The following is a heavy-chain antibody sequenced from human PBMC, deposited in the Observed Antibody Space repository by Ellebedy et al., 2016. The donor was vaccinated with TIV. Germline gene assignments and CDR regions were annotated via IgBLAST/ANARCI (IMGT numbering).Heavy chain of an antibody. Sequence: GESLKISCAASGFTFSSYAMHWVRQAPGKGLEWVAVISYDGSNKYYADSVKGRFTISRDNSKNTLYLQMNSMRAEDTAVYYCARDFEVWGGDCYRDYWGQGTLVTVSS. V-gene: IGHV3-30-3*01. CDR3: ARDFEVWGGDCYRDY. CDR1: GFTFSSYA. D-gene: IGHD2-21*02. CDR2: ISYDGSNK. J-gene: IGHJ4*02.